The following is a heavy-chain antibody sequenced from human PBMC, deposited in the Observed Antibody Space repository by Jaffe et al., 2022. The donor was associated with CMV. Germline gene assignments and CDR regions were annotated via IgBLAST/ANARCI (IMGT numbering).Heavy chain of an antibody. V-gene: IGHV4-59*01. J-gene: IGHJ4*02. CDR2: IYSSGST. CDR3: ARGGSGWLYFNY. Sequence: QVQLQESGPGLVKPSETLSLTCTVSGDSISSNYWSWIRQPPGKGLEWIGNIYSSGSTNYNPSLKSRVTISVDTSKNQFSLRLTSVTAADTAVYYCARGGSGWLYFNYWGQGTLVTVSS. CDR1: GDSISSNY. D-gene: IGHD6-19*01.